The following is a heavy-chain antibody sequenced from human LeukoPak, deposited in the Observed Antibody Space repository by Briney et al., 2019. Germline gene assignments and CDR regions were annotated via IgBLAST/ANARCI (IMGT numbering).Heavy chain of an antibody. CDR3: ARDGGYYDSSGYYYTVGYYFDY. V-gene: IGHV3-33*01. CDR1: GFTFSSYG. D-gene: IGHD3-22*01. CDR2: IWYDGSNK. Sequence: PGGSLRLSCAASGFTFSSYGMHWVRRAPGKGLEWVAVIWYDGSNKYYADSVKGRFTISRDNSKDTLYLQMNSLRAEDTAVYYCARDGGYYDSSGYYYTVGYYFDYWGQGTLVTVSS. J-gene: IGHJ4*02.